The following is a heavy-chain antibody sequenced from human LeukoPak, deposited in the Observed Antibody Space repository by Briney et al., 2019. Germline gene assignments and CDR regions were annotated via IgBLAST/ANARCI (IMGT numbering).Heavy chain of an antibody. CDR3: SRYYCTSTNCYLFDS. V-gene: IGHV3-21*01. CDR1: GFTFSSYS. Sequence: GGSLRLSCAASGFTFSSYSMNWVRQAPGKGLEWVSSISSSSSYIYYADSVKGRFTISRDNAKNSLYLQMNSLRAEDTAVYYCSRYYCTSTNCYLFDSWGQGTLVTVSS. J-gene: IGHJ5*01. CDR2: ISSSSSYI. D-gene: IGHD2-2*01.